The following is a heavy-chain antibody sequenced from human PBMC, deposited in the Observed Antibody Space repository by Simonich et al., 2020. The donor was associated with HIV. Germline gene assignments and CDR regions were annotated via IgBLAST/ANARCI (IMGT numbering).Heavy chain of an antibody. CDR2: IYYIRST. Sequence: QLQLQESGPGLVQPSETLSLTCTVSGFSISINSYFWGWIRQPPGKGLEWFGSIYYIRSTYYNPSLKRRVTISVESSKNQFSLKLSSVTAADTAVYYCARAGYSGYDFDYWGQGTLVTVSS. D-gene: IGHD5-12*01. J-gene: IGHJ4*02. V-gene: IGHV4-39*01. CDR3: ARAGYSGYDFDY. CDR1: GFSISINSYF.